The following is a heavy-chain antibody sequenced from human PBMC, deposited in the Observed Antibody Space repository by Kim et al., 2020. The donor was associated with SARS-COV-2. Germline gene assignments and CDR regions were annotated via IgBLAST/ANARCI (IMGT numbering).Heavy chain of an antibody. CDR1: GYTFVNYG. CDR2: ISAYNGDK. CDR3: ARDGENSSWHSDF. V-gene: IGHV1-18*01. J-gene: IGHJ4*02. D-gene: IGHD6-13*01. Sequence: ASVKVSCKTSGYTFVNYGVSWVRQAPGHGLEWMGWISAYNGDKKFSKKFQGRVTMTTDSSTSTVYMELRGLRSDDTAVYYCARDGENSSWHSDFWGQGSLVTVSS.